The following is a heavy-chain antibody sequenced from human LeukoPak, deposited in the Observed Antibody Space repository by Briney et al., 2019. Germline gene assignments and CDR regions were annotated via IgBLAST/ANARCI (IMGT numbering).Heavy chain of an antibody. J-gene: IGHJ6*02. CDR1: GYTFTSYD. CDR2: IIPILGIA. V-gene: IGHV1-69*04. CDR3: ARVVVVTAITYYGMDV. D-gene: IGHD2-21*02. Sequence: SVKVSCKASGYTFTSYDINWVRQATGQGLEWMGRIIPILGIANYAQKFQGRVTITADKSTSTAYMELSSLRSEDTAVYYCARVVVVTAITYYGMDVWGQGTTVTVSS.